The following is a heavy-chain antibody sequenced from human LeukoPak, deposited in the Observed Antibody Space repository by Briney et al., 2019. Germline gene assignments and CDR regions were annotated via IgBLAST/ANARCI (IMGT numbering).Heavy chain of an antibody. D-gene: IGHD3-10*01. J-gene: IGHJ4*02. Sequence: QPGGSLRLSCAASGFTFSSCAMSWVRQAPGKGLEWVSAISAGGGSTYYADSVGGRFTISRDSSKNTLYLQMNTLRAEDTAVYYCAKGPEVWFGELSQVVQFFDYWGQGTLVTVSS. V-gene: IGHV3-23*01. CDR3: AKGPEVWFGELSQVVQFFDY. CDR2: ISAGGGST. CDR1: GFTFSSCA.